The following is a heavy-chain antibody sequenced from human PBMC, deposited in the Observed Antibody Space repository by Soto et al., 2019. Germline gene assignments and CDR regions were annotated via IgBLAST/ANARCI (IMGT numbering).Heavy chain of an antibody. J-gene: IGHJ4*02. V-gene: IGHV3-74*01. D-gene: IGHD1-1*01. CDR3: ARGPRVSSTGTGAH. CDR2: ISDDGSTA. Sequence: GGSLRLSCAAAGFSINKNYMSWVRQVPGKGLTWVSRISDDGSTATYADSVKGRFVISRDNAKNSLYLEMNTLRADDSGLYYCARGPRVSSTGTGAHWGRGTLVTVSS. CDR1: GFSINKNY.